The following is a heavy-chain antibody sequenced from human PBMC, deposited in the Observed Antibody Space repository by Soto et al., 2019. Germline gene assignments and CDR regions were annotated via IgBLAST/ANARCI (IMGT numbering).Heavy chain of an antibody. J-gene: IGHJ4*02. CDR1: GGSISSGDYY. D-gene: IGHD2-15*01. CDR3: ASPNAGYCSGGSCYALDY. CDR2: IYYSGST. V-gene: IGHV4-30-4*01. Sequence: SETLSLTCTVSGGSISSGDYYWSWIRQPPGKGLEWIGYIYYSGSTYYNPSLKSRVTISVDTSKNQFSLKLSSVTAADTAVYYCASPNAGYCSGGSCYALDYWGQGTLVPVSS.